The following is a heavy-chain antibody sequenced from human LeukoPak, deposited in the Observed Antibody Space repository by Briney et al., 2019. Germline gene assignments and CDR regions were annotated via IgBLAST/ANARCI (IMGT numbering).Heavy chain of an antibody. V-gene: IGHV3-48*03. D-gene: IGHD1-26*01. J-gene: IGHJ3*02. CDR3: ARAALIVRAKNNAFDI. CDR2: ISSSGSTI. CDR1: GFTFSSYE. Sequence: AGGSLRLSCAASGFTFSSYEMNWVRQAPGKGLDWVSYISSSGSTIYYADSVKGRFTISRDNAKNSLYLQTNSLRAEDTAVYYCARAALIVRAKNNAFDIWGQGTMVTVSS.